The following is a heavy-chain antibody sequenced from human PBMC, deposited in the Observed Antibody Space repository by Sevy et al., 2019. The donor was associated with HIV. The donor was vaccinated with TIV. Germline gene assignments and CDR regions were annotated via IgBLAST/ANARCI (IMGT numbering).Heavy chain of an antibody. J-gene: IGHJ6*02. Sequence: SETLSLTCTVSGGSISSYYWSWIRQPPGEGLEWIGYINYIGSTNYNPSIKSRVTIPVDTSKNQFALKLSSVTAADTAVYYCARVSAGYSSGWAFMDVWGQGTTVTVSS. D-gene: IGHD6-19*01. CDR3: ARVSAGYSSGWAFMDV. V-gene: IGHV4-59*01. CDR1: GGSISSYY. CDR2: INYIGST.